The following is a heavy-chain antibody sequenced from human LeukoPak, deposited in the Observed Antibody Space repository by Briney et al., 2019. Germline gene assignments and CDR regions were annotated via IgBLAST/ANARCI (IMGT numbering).Heavy chain of an antibody. CDR3: ARLKGDYYDSSGYYRDSHFDY. V-gene: IGHV3-7*01. J-gene: IGHJ4*02. D-gene: IGHD3-22*01. Sequence: VGSLRLSCAASGFTFSSYWMSWVRQAPGKGLEWVANIKQDGSEKYYVDSVKGRFTISRDNAKNSLYLQMNSLRAEDTAVYYCARLKGDYYDSSGYYRDSHFDYWGQGTLVTVSS. CDR2: IKQDGSEK. CDR1: GFTFSSYW.